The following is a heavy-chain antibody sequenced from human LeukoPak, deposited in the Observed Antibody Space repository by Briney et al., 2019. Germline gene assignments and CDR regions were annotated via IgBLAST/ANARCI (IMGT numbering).Heavy chain of an antibody. V-gene: IGHV1-2*06. CDR1: GGTFSSYA. CDR3: ARDPGDYFYFDY. Sequence: ASVKVSCKASGGTFSSYAISWVRQAPGQGLEWMGRINPNSGGTNYAQKFQGRVTMTRDTSISTAYMELGSLRSDDTAVYYCARDPGDYFYFDYWGQGTLVTVSS. D-gene: IGHD4-17*01. CDR2: INPNSGGT. J-gene: IGHJ4*02.